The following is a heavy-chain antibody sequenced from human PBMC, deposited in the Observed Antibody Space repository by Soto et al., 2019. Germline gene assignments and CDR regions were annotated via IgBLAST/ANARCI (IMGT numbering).Heavy chain of an antibody. Sequence: QLQLQESGPGLVKPSETLSLTCTVSGGAINSSNYYWGWIRQPPGKGLGWIGSIYYSGSTFYSPCLMGRATISVDSSKSQFSLKLSSVTAADTATYYCASGPQHASETLAVEYWGQGTLVTVSS. D-gene: IGHD3-10*01. V-gene: IGHV4-39*01. J-gene: IGHJ4*02. CDR1: GGAINSSNYY. CDR2: IYYSGST. CDR3: ASGPQHASETLAVEY.